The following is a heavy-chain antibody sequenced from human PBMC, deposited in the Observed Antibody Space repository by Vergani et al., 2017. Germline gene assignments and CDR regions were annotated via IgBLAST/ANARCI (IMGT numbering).Heavy chain of an antibody. Sequence: QLQLQESGSGLVKPSQTLSLNCAASGGSISSGAFSWGWIRQPPGRGLQWIGHIFQSRSPDYNASLKSRVNISLDKSKNHFSLSLSSVTAADTAVYYCARHLSRATKSNWFDPWGQGTLVTVSS. D-gene: IGHD5-24*01. J-gene: IGHJ5*02. CDR1: GGSISSGAFS. CDR2: IFQSRSP. CDR3: ARHLSRATKSNWFDP. V-gene: IGHV4-30-2*01.